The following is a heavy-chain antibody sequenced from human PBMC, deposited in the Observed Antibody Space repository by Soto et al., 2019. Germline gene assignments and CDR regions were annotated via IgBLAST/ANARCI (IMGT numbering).Heavy chain of an antibody. D-gene: IGHD2-2*01. CDR1: GFTFSSYA. J-gene: IGHJ4*02. V-gene: IGHV3-23*01. CDR2: ISGSGGST. Sequence: GGSLRLSCAASGFTFSSYAMSWVRQAPGKGLEWVSAISGSGGSTYYADSVKGRFTISRDNSKNTLYLQMNSMRAEDTAVYYCAKGAPALNRYCSSTSCYLYYFDYWGQGTLVTVSS. CDR3: AKGAPALNRYCSSTSCYLYYFDY.